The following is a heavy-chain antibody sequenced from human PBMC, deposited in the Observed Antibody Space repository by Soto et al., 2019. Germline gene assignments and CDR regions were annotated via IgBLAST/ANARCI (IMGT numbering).Heavy chain of an antibody. J-gene: IGHJ4*02. D-gene: IGHD3-22*01. CDR2: ISGSGGST. CDR1: GFTFSSYA. Sequence: PGGSLRLSCAASGFTFSSYAMSWVRQAPGKGLEWVSAISGSGGSTYYADSVKGRFTISRDNSKNTLYLQMNSLKTEDTAVYYCVRATYFSDSSGYTRCLDYWGQGTLVTVSS. CDR3: VRATYFSDSSGYTRCLDY. V-gene: IGHV3-23*01.